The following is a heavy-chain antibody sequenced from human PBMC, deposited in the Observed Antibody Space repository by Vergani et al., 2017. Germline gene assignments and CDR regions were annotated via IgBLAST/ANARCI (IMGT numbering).Heavy chain of an antibody. CDR2: MDWDDEK. V-gene: IGHV2-70*04. Sequence: QVTLKESGPALVKPTQTLTLTCTVSGIPLSTSGMRVSWIRQPPGKAPEWLARMDWDDEKFYSPSLKTRLTISKDTSKNQVVLTMTKMDPVDTAMYYCTWLYGPTGHWYFDFWGRGTLVAVSS. D-gene: IGHD3-10*01. CDR3: TWLYGPTGHWYFDF. J-gene: IGHJ2*01. CDR1: GIPLSTSGMR.